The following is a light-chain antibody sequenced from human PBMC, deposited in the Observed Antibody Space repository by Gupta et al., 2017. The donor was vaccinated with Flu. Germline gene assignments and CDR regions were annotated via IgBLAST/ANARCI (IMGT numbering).Light chain of an antibody. CDR3: QQRSNWPYT. CDR1: QSVSSY. Sequence: PATLSLSPGERATLSCRASQSVSSYLAWYQQKPGQAPRLLIYDASNRATGIPARFSGSGSGTDFTLTISSLEPEDFAVYYCQQRSNWPYTFGQGTLLEIK. V-gene: IGKV3-11*01. J-gene: IGKJ5*01. CDR2: DAS.